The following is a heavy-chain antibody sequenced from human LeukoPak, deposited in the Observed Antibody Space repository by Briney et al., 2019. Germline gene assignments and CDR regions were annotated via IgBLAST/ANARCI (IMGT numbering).Heavy chain of an antibody. CDR1: GYIFTDYY. Sequence: GASVKVSCKASGYIFTDYYMHWVRQAPGQELGWMGRINPNSGGTNYAQKFQGRVTMTRDTSISTAYTELSSLRSEDTAVYYCASPGTAPEGHTAMVTWGQGTLVTVSS. CDR2: INPNSGGT. V-gene: IGHV1/OR15-1*01. D-gene: IGHD5-18*01. CDR3: ASPGTAPEGHTAMVT. J-gene: IGHJ5*02.